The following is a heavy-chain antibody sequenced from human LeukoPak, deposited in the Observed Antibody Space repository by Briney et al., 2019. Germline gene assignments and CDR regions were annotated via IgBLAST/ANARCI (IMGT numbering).Heavy chain of an antibody. CDR3: ARLAYNSGSGSISWFDP. CDR1: GYSFTTYW. Sequence: KAGESLKISCKGSGYSFTTYWISWVRQMPGKGLEWLGRIGPSDSDTNYSPSFQGHVTISADKSISTAYLQWSSLKASDTAIYYCARLAYNSGSGSISWFDPWGQGTLVSVSS. D-gene: IGHD3-10*01. CDR2: IGPSDSDT. J-gene: IGHJ5*02. V-gene: IGHV5-10-1*01.